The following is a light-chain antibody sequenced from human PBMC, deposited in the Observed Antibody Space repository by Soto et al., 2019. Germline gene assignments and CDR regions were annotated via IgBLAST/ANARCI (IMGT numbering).Light chain of an antibody. CDR1: SSDIGAYNF. V-gene: IGLV2-14*03. J-gene: IGLJ2*01. Sequence: QSVLTQPASVSGSPGQSITISCTGTSSDIGAYNFVSWYQQHPGKAPKLMLYDVNIRPSGVSNRFSGSKSGNTASLTISGLQAEDECDYYCTSWTTSTTMIFVGGTTLTVL. CDR2: DVN. CDR3: TSWTTSTTMI.